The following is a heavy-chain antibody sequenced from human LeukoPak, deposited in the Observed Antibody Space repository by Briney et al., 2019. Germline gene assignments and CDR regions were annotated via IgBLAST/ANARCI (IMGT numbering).Heavy chain of an antibody. CDR3: AGHHPRNTVDF. V-gene: IGHV4-59*08. CDR2: ISDIGSI. J-gene: IGHJ4*02. CDR1: GGSISSYY. Sequence: SETLPLTCTVSGGSISSYYWSWIRQPPGKGLEWIAYISDIGSINYNPSLKSRVTISLDTSKNQFSLKLGSVTAADTAVYYCAGHHPRNTVDFWGQGTLVTVSS. D-gene: IGHD2-8*02.